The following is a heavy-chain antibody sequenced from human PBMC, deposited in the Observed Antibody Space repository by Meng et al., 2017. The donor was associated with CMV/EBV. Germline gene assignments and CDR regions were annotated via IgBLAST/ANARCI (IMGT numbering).Heavy chain of an antibody. D-gene: IGHD2-2*02. CDR2: INHSGST. CDR1: FSGYY. J-gene: IGHJ2*01. CDR3: ARGEIVVVPAAIRFNWYFDL. V-gene: IGHV4-34*01. Sequence: FSGYYWSWIRKPQGKGLEWIGEINHSGSTNYNPSLKSRVTISVDTSKNQFSLKLSSVTAADTAVYYCARGEIVVVPAAIRFNWYFDLWGRGTLVTVSS.